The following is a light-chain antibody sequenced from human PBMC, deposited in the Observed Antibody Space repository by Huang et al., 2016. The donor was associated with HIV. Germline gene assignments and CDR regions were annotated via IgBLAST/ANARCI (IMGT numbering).Light chain of an antibody. J-gene: IGKJ2*01. CDR2: LGS. CDR1: QSLLQSNGFNY. V-gene: IGKV2-28*01. CDR3: MQALQTPYT. Sequence: DIVMTQSPLSLPVTPGEQAAISCRSSQSLLQSNGFNYLDWYLQKPGQSPQLLVFLGSNRASGVPDRFSGSGSGTDFTLKISRVEAEDVGVYYCMQALQTPYTFGQETKLEIK.